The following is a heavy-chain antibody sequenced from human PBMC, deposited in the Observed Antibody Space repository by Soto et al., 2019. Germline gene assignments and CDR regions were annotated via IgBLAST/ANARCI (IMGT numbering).Heavy chain of an antibody. Sequence: GGSLRLSCAASGFTFSSYAMSWVRQAPGKGLEWVSAISGSGGSTYYADSVKGRFTISRDNSKNTLYLQMNSLRAEDTAVYYCAKDSLNYYGSGSYYNGWYFDYWGQGTLVTVSS. CDR2: ISGSGGST. D-gene: IGHD3-10*01. J-gene: IGHJ4*02. CDR1: GFTFSSYA. V-gene: IGHV3-23*01. CDR3: AKDSLNYYGSGSYYNGWYFDY.